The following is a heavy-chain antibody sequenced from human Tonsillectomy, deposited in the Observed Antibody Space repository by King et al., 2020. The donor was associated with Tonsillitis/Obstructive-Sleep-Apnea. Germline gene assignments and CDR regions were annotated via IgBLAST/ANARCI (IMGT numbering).Heavy chain of an antibody. V-gene: IGHV1-69*10. CDR2: IISILGIT. CDR3: ARGTHYYDSSAYYSPDY. J-gene: IGHJ4*02. CDR1: GGTFSSYG. D-gene: IGHD3-22*01. Sequence: QLVQSGAEVKKPGSSVKVSCKASGGTFSSYGFSWVRQAPGQGLEWMGGIISILGITNYAQKFQGRVTITADKSTTTVYMELSSLRSEDTAVYYCARGTHYYDSSAYYSPDYWGQGTLVTVSS.